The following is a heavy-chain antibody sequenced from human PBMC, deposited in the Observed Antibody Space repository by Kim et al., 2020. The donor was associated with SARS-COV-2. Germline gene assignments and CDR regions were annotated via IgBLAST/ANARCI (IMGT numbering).Heavy chain of an antibody. V-gene: IGHV3-30*18. J-gene: IGHJ3*02. D-gene: IGHD6-6*01. CDR1: GFIFSNYG. Sequence: GGSLRLSCAASGFIFSNYGIHWVRQAPGKGMEWVAVISHDGSKEYHADSVKGRFTISRDNSNNTLYLQMNSLKTEDTAVYYCAKDRRSARSAFDIWGQGTMVTVSS. CDR2: ISHDGSKE. CDR3: AKDRRSARSAFDI.